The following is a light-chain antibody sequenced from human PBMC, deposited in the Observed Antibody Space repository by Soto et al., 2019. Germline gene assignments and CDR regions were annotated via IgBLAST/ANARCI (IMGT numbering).Light chain of an antibody. CDR2: AAS. Sequence: DIQMTQSPSSLSASVGDRVTITCRASQGISKFVNWYQQKPGKAPNLLIYAASSLRRGVPSRFSGRGSGTDFTLTISSLQPEDFATYSCQQSYTDPPYTFGQGTKLEI. V-gene: IGKV1-39*01. CDR3: QQSYTDPPYT. J-gene: IGKJ2*01. CDR1: QGISKF.